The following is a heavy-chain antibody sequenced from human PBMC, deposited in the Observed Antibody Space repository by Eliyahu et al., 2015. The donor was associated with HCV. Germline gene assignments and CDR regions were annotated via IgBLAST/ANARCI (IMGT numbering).Heavy chain of an antibody. CDR1: GYXFTSYX. D-gene: IGHD3-3*01. CDR2: IDPSDSYT. V-gene: IGHV5-10-1*03. CDR3: ASFRITIFGVVPHDAFDI. Sequence: EVQLVQSGAEVKKPGESLXISCKGSGYXFTSYXXXWVRQMPGKGLEWMGRIDPSDSYTNYSPSFQGHVTISADKSISTAYLQWSSLKASDTAMYYCASFRITIFGVVPHDAFDIWGQGTMVTVSS. J-gene: IGHJ3*02.